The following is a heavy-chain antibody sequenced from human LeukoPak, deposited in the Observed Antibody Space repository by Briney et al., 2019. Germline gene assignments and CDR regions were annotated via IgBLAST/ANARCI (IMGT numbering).Heavy chain of an antibody. Sequence: ASVKVSCKASGYTFTTYGIIWVRQAPGQGLEWMGWISANNGNTNYAQKFQGRVTMTTDTSTSTAYMELRSLRSDDTAVYYCARAGEYYYMDVWGKGTTVTVSS. J-gene: IGHJ6*03. CDR1: GYTFTTYG. CDR3: ARAGEYYYMDV. V-gene: IGHV1-18*01. D-gene: IGHD3-10*01. CDR2: ISANNGNT.